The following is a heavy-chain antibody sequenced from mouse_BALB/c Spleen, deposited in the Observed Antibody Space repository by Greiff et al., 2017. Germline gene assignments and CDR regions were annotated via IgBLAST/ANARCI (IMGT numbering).Heavy chain of an antibody. D-gene: IGHD1-1*01. V-gene: IGHV5-17*02. CDR3: ARWDYYGWSFAY. CDR1: GFTFSSFG. J-gene: IGHJ2*01. Sequence: DVHLVESGGGLVQPGGSRKLSCAASGFTFSSFGMHWVRQAPEKGLEWVAYISSGSSSTYYADTVKGRFSISRDNPKNSLFLKMTVLRSEDTAMYYCARWDYYGWSFAYWGQGTTLTVSS. CDR2: ISSGSSST.